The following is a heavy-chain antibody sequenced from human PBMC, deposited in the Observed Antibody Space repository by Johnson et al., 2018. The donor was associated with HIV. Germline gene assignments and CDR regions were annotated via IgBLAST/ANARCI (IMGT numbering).Heavy chain of an antibody. CDR3: AKDKTLYGSGTFDAFDI. CDR1: RFTFSSYV. Sequence: QVQLVESGGGLVQPGGSLRLSCAASRFTFSSYVMHWVCQAPGKGLEWMAFVRYDGSTKYYADSVKGRFTISRDSSKNTLYLQRNSLRPEDTAVYYCAKDKTLYGSGTFDAFDIWGQGTMVTVSS. D-gene: IGHD3-10*01. V-gene: IGHV3-30*02. J-gene: IGHJ3*02. CDR2: VRYDGSTK.